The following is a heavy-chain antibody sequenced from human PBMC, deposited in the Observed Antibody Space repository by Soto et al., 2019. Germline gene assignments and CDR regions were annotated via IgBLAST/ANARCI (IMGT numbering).Heavy chain of an antibody. Sequence: SETLSLTCAVYGGSFSGYYWSWIRQPPGKGLEWIGEINHSGSTNYNPSLKSRVTISVDTSKNQFSLKLSSVTAADTAVYYCARIRTYYYFDYWGQGTLVTVSS. CDR2: INHSGST. CDR1: GGSFSGYY. V-gene: IGHV4-34*01. CDR3: ARIRTYYYFDY. D-gene: IGHD2-8*01. J-gene: IGHJ4*02.